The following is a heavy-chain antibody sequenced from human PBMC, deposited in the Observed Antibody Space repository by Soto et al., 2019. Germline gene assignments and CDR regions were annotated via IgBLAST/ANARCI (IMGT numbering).Heavy chain of an antibody. Sequence: LRLSCAASGFTFSSYAMSWVRQAPGKGLEWVSAISGSGGSTYYADSVKGRFTISRDNSKNTLYLQMNSLRAEDTAVYYCAGSLKYYYDSSGYYYVHWGQGTLVTVSS. V-gene: IGHV3-23*01. J-gene: IGHJ4*02. CDR1: GFTFSSYA. CDR3: AGSLKYYYDSSGYYYVH. D-gene: IGHD3-22*01. CDR2: ISGSGGST.